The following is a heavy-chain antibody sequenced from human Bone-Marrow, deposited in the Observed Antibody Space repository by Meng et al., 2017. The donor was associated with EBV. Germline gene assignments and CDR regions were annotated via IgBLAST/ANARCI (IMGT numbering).Heavy chain of an antibody. CDR2: ISGSGGTT. D-gene: IGHD5-12*01. CDR1: RFRFSSFA. V-gene: IGHV3-23*01. CDR3: AKVRYSDYDSIDY. J-gene: IGHJ4*02. Sequence: EVQLLESGGGLVQPGGSLRLSCVASRFRFSSFAMTWVRQAPGKGLEWVSTISGSGGTTWYTDSVMGRFTISRDNSKNTLHLQMNSLRAEDMALYYCAKVRYSDYDSIDYWGQGALVTVSS.